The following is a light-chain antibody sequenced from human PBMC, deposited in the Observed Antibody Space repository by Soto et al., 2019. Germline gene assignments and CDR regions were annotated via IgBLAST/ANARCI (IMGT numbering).Light chain of an antibody. J-gene: IGKJ1*01. Sequence: GDRVTITCRASQSISSWLAWYQQKPGKAPKLLIYDASSLESGVPSRFSGSGSGTEFTLTISSLQPDDFATYYCQQYNSYWTFGQGTMVEIK. CDR3: QQYNSYWT. CDR2: DAS. V-gene: IGKV1-5*01. CDR1: QSISSW.